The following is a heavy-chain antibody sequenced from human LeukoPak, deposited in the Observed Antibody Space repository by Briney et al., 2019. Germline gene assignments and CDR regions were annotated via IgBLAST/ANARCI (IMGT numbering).Heavy chain of an antibody. CDR2: ISYDGSNK. D-gene: IGHD1-26*01. CDR1: GFTFSSYG. J-gene: IGHJ4*02. Sequence: GRSLRLSCAASGFTFSSYGMHWVRQAPGKGLEWVAVISYDGSNKYYADSVKGRFTISRDNSKNTLYLQMNSLRAEDTAVYYCAKVERWELLGGLDYWGQGTLVTVSS. V-gene: IGHV3-30*18. CDR3: AKVERWELLGGLDY.